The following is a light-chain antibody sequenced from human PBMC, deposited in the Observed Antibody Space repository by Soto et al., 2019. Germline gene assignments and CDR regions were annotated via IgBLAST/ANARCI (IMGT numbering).Light chain of an antibody. CDR3: QQSYSTPRFT. V-gene: IGKV1-39*01. CDR2: AAS. CDR1: QSISSY. J-gene: IGKJ3*01. Sequence: DIQMTQSPSSLSASVGDRVTITCRASQSISSYLNWYQQKPGKAPKLLIYAASSLKSGVPSRFSGSGSGTDFTLTISSLQPEDVATYYCQQSYSTPRFTFGPGTKVDIK.